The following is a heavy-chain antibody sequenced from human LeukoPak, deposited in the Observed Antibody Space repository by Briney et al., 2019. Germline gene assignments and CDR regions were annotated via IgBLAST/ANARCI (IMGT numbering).Heavy chain of an antibody. CDR2: IYYSGST. CDR3: ARRGQWGHFDY. V-gene: IGHV4-31*03. Sequence: PSQTLSLTCTVSGGSISSGGYYWSWIRQHPGKGLEWIGYIYYSGSTYYNPSLKSRVTISVDTSKNQFSLKLSSVAAADTAVYYCARRGQWGHFDYWGQGTLVTVSS. J-gene: IGHJ4*02. CDR1: GGSISSGGYY. D-gene: IGHD2-8*01.